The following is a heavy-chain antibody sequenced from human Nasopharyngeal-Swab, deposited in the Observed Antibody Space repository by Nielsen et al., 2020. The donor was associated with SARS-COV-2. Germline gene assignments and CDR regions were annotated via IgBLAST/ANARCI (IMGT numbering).Heavy chain of an antibody. CDR2: IYPDDSDT. Sequence: KVSCKGSGYRFLSHWVGWVRQMPGKGLEWMGIIYPDDSDTRYSPSFQGQVTISADKSINTAYLQWSSLTASDTAVYYCARTAIEGGYYRGDAFDIWGQGTMVTVSS. CDR3: ARTAIEGGYYRGDAFDI. J-gene: IGHJ3*02. V-gene: IGHV5-51*01. D-gene: IGHD3-22*01. CDR1: GYRFLSHW.